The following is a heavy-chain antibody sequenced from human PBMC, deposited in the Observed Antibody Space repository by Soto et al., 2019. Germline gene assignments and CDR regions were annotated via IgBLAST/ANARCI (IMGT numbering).Heavy chain of an antibody. J-gene: IGHJ5*02. V-gene: IGHV4-59*08. Sequence: SETLSLTCTVSCGSISSYYWSWIRQPPGKGLEWIGYIYYSGSTNYNPSLKSQVTISVDTSKNQFSLKLSSVTAADTAVYYCERSAIVATGNNWFEPWGQGTLVTVSS. D-gene: IGHD5-12*01. CDR3: ERSAIVATGNNWFEP. CDR1: CGSISSYY. CDR2: IYYSGST.